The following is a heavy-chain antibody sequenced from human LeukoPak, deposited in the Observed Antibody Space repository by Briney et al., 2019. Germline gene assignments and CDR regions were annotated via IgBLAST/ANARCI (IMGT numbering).Heavy chain of an antibody. CDR1: GFTFSGYN. V-gene: IGHV3-21*01. D-gene: IGHD3-22*01. CDR2: ISSSGSFM. J-gene: IGHJ3*01. Sequence: GGSLRLSCAASGFTFSGYNMNWVRQAQGKGLEWVSFISSSGSFMYYADSLKGRFTVSRNNAKNSLFLQMTSLRAEDTAVYYCARNYYGNTGYYRDAFDVWGQGTMVTVSS. CDR3: ARNYYGNTGYYRDAFDV.